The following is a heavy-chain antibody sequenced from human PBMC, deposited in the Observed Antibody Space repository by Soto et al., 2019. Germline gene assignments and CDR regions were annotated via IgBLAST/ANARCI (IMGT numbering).Heavy chain of an antibody. J-gene: IGHJ6*02. CDR1: GGTFSSYA. Sequence: QVQLVQSGAEVKKPESSVKVSCKASGGTFSSYAISWVRQAPGQGLEWMGGIIPIFGTANYAQKFQGRVTITADESTRTAYMELSSLRSEDTAVYYCASRYCGGDCENGDYYYYYGMDVWGQGTTVTVSS. CDR2: IIPIFGTA. CDR3: ASRYCGGDCENGDYYYYYGMDV. D-gene: IGHD2-21*02. V-gene: IGHV1-69*12.